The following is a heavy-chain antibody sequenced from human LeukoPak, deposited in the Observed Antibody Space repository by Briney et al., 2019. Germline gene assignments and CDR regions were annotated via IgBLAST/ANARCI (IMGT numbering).Heavy chain of an antibody. Sequence: ASVKVSCAPSVDTFTSYYMHCGRPAPGQGGGWMGWMNPNSGNTGYAQKFQGRVTMTRNTSISTAYMELRSLRSEDTAVYYCARAPPYDILTTRPHNWFDPWGQGTLVTVSS. CDR1: VDTFTSYY. CDR3: ARAPPYDILTTRPHNWFDP. V-gene: IGHV1-8*02. CDR2: MNPNSGNT. D-gene: IGHD3-9*01. J-gene: IGHJ5*02.